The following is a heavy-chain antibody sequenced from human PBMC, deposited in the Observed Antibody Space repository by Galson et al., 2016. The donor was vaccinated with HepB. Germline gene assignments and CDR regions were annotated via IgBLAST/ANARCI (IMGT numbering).Heavy chain of an antibody. Sequence: EILFPTCTVSAGSIRGYFWSWFRQPPGRRLEWIAYTASSGEINYNPSPKSRVTMSLDTSKNQFSLRLSSVTAADTAVYYCARFLGSGSRYFDFWGQGTLVTVSS. CDR3: ARFLGSGSRYFDF. CDR1: AGSIRGYF. J-gene: IGHJ4*02. V-gene: IGHV4-4*08. CDR2: TASSGEI. D-gene: IGHD3-10*01.